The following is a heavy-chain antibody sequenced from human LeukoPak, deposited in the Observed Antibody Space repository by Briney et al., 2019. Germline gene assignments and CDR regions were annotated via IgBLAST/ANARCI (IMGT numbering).Heavy chain of an antibody. CDR1: GGPFSGYY. J-gene: IGHJ3*02. CDR2: IYYSGST. V-gene: IGHV4-59*01. CDR3: ARDTSDDYGDYGDAFDI. D-gene: IGHD4-17*01. Sequence: SETLSLTCAVYGGPFSGYYWSWIRQPPGKGREWIGYIYYSGSTNYNPSLKSRVTISVDTSKNQFSLKLSSVTAADTAVYYCARDTSDDYGDYGDAFDIWGQGTMVTVSS.